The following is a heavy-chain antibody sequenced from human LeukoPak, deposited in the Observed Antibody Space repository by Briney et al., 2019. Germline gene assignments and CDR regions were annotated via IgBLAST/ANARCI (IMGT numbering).Heavy chain of an antibody. CDR3: ARDAYYYDSSGFWFDP. Sequence: GGSLRLSCAASGFTFSDYYMSWFRQAPGKGLEWVSYISDSGSAISYADSVKGRFTISRDNAKNSLYLQMNSLRAEDTAVYYCARDAYYYDSSGFWFDPWGQGTLVTVSS. CDR2: ISDSGSAI. D-gene: IGHD3-22*01. V-gene: IGHV3-11*04. CDR1: GFTFSDYY. J-gene: IGHJ5*02.